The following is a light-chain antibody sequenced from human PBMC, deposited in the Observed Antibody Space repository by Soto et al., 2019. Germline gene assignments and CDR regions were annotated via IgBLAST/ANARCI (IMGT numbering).Light chain of an antibody. CDR3: SSYTNINTRACV. J-gene: IGLJ1*01. CDR2: GVV. V-gene: IGLV2-11*01. Sequence: QSVLTQPRSVSGSPGQSVTISCTGTGNDVGAYNYVSWYQQHPGRPPKLLIYGVVRWPSGVPDRFSGSKSGNTASLTISGLQAEDEAEYYCSSYTNINTRACVFGTGTKVTVL. CDR1: GNDVGAYNY.